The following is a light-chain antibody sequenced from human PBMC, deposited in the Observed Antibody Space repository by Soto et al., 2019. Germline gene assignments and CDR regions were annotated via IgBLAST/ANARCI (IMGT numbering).Light chain of an antibody. CDR1: QSVNRF. CDR3: QQSYSSPQT. J-gene: IGKJ1*01. V-gene: IGKV1-39*01. CDR2: GAS. Sequence: DIQMTQSPSSLSASVGDRVSITCRAGQSVNRFLNWYQQKPGKATILLIYGASSLQSGDPSTFSGSGSGTDFTLTISSLQPEDFATYYCQQSYSSPQTFGQGTKVEIK.